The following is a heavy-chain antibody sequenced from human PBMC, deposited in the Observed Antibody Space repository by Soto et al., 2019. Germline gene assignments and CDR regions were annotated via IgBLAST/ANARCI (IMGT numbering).Heavy chain of an antibody. CDR1: GFIFSSYA. V-gene: IGHV3-23*01. D-gene: IGHD3-9*01. CDR2: VTGSALST. J-gene: IGHJ4*02. CDR3: VKDQSVTGYYMSPPVFDS. Sequence: EVQLLESGGDLVQPGESLRLSCAASGFIFSSYAMSWVRQAPGKGLEWVSYVTGSALSTYYAASVEGRFTISRDNSKNILYLQMNSLRVEDTAVYYCVKDQSVTGYYMSPPVFDSWGQGVLVTVSS.